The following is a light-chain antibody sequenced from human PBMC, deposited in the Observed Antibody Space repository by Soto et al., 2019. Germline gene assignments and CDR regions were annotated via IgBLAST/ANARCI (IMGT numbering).Light chain of an antibody. CDR2: DAS. Sequence: DIQMTQSPSSMSASVGDRVTITCQASQDISNYLNWYQQKPGKPHKLLIYDASNLETGVPSMFSGSGSVSDFTFTISSLQPEDIATYSYQQYDKLPPVTFGVGTKVEIK. V-gene: IGKV1-33*01. CDR1: QDISNY. J-gene: IGKJ4*01. CDR3: QQYDKLPPVT.